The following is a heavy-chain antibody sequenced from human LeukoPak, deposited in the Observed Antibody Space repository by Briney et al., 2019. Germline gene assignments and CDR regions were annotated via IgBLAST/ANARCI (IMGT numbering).Heavy chain of an antibody. CDR1: GASISSYY. V-gene: IGHV4-59*01. J-gene: IGHJ5*02. Sequence: SETLSLTCTVSGASISSYYWSWIRQPPGKGLEWIGYIYYTGSTDYNPSLQSRVTISVDTSKNQFTLKLSSVTAADTAVYYFTRGRLWFDHWGQGTLVSVSS. CDR3: TRGRLWFDH. CDR2: IYYTGST.